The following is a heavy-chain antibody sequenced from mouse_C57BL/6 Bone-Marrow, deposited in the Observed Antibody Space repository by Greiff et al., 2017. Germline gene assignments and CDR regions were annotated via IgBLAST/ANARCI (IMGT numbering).Heavy chain of an antibody. J-gene: IGHJ1*03. Sequence: VKLQQPGAELVRPGTSVKLSCKASGYTFTSYWMHWVKQRPGQGLEWIGVIDPSDSYTNYNQKFKGKATLTVDTSSSTAYMQLSSLTSEDSAVYYCARSAYSNDWYFDVWGTGTTVTVSS. CDR1: GYTFTSYW. D-gene: IGHD2-5*01. CDR2: IDPSDSYT. CDR3: ARSAYSNDWYFDV. V-gene: IGHV1-59*01.